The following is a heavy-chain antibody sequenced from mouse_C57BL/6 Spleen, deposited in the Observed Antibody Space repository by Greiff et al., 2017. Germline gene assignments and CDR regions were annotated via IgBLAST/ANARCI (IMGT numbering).Heavy chain of an antibody. V-gene: IGHV1-69*01. J-gene: IGHJ4*01. Sequence: QVQLQQPGAELVMPGASVKLSCKASGYTFTSYWMHWVKLRPGQGLEWIGEIDPSDSYTNYNQKFKGKSTLTVDKSSSTAYMQLSSLTSEDSAVYYCARSGWLLRNYAMDYWGQGTSVTVSS. CDR3: ARSGWLLRNYAMDY. CDR1: GYTFTSYW. CDR2: IDPSDSYT. D-gene: IGHD2-3*01.